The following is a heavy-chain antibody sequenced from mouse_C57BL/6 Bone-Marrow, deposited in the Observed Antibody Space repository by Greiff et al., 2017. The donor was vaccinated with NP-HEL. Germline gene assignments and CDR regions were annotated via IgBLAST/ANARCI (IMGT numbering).Heavy chain of an antibody. J-gene: IGHJ3*01. CDR1: GYTFTEYT. D-gene: IGHD1-1*01. CDR2: FYPGSGSI. CDR3: ARHEEGLRYGSSYGFAY. V-gene: IGHV1-62-2*01. Sequence: QVQLQQSGAELVKPGASVKLSCKASGYTFTEYTIHWVKQRSGQGLEWIGWFYPGSGSIKYNEKFKDKATLTADKSSSTVYMELSRLTSEDSAVYFCARHEEGLRYGSSYGFAYWGQGTLVTVSA.